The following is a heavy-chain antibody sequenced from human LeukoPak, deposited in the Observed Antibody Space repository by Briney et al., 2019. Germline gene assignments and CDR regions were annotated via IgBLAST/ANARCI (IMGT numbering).Heavy chain of an antibody. CDR3: ARGGKSYGDY. CDR2: IKEDGSAK. CDR1: GFTFSTYW. D-gene: IGHD5-18*01. Sequence: GGSLRLSCAASGFTFSTYWMSWVRQAPGKGLEWVANIKEDGSAKNYMDSVKGRFTISRDNAKNSLYLQMNSLRGEDTAVYYCARGGKSYGDYWGQGTLVTVSS. V-gene: IGHV3-7*01. J-gene: IGHJ4*02.